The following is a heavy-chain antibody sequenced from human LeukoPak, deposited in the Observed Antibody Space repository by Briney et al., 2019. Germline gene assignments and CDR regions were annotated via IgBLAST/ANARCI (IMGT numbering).Heavy chain of an antibody. Sequence: PSETLSLTCTVSGGSIDSYYWSWIRQPPGKGLEWIGYIYYTGSTEYHPSLKSRVTISLDTSKNQFSLKLRSVTAADTAVYYCASPDTAMVNGYWGQGTLVTVSS. CDR3: ASPDTAMVNGY. CDR1: GGSIDSYY. CDR2: IYYTGST. J-gene: IGHJ4*02. V-gene: IGHV4-59*08. D-gene: IGHD5-18*01.